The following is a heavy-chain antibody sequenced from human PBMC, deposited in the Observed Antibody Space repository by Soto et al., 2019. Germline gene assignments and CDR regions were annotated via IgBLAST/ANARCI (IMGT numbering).Heavy chain of an antibody. CDR3: AKGGVLRYFDWLSSADY. D-gene: IGHD3-9*01. V-gene: IGHV3-23*01. J-gene: IGHJ4*02. CDR1: GFTFSSYA. CDR2: ISGSGGST. Sequence: GGSLRLSCAASGFTFSSYAMSWVRQAPGKGLEWVSAISGSGGSTYYADSVKGRFTISRDNSKNTLYLQMNSLRAEDTAVYYCAKGGVLRYFDWLSSADYWGQGTLVTVSS.